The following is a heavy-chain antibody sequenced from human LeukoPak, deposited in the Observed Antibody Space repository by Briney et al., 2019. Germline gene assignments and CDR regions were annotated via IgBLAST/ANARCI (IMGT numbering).Heavy chain of an antibody. Sequence: ASVKVSCKVSGYTLTELSMHWVRQAPGKGLEWMGGFDPEDGETIYAQKFQGRVTMTEDTSTDTAYMELSGLRSEDTAVYYCATAQGGATLFDYWGQGTLVTVSS. CDR1: GYTLTELS. J-gene: IGHJ4*02. D-gene: IGHD1-26*01. V-gene: IGHV1-24*01. CDR2: FDPEDGET. CDR3: ATAQGGATLFDY.